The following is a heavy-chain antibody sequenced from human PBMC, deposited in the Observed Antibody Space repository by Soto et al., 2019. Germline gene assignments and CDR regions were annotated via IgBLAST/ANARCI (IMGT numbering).Heavy chain of an antibody. CDR3: ARDGNIAVAGLAGY. CDR2: INPNSGGT. V-gene: IGHV1-2*02. J-gene: IGHJ4*02. CDR1: GYTFTGYY. Sequence: ASVKVSCKASGYTFTGYYMHWVRQAPGQGLEWMGWINPNSGGTNYAQKLQGRVTMTTDTSTNTAYMELRSLRSDDTAVYYCARDGNIAVAGLAGYWGQGTMVTVSS. D-gene: IGHD6-19*01.